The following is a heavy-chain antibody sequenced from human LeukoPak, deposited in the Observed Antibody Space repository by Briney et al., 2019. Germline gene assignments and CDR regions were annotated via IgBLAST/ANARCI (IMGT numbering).Heavy chain of an antibody. CDR2: ISWNGDII. D-gene: IGHD3-10*01. CDR3: ASTYVSGSYLHS. V-gene: IGHV3-9*01. CDR1: GFDFHNYM. Sequence: GGSLRLSCAASGFDFHNYMMHWVRQAPGKGLEWVSEISWNGDIIGYADSVKGRFLISRDNARRSLYLQMNSLRLEDTAFYYCASTYVSGSYLHSWGPGTLVTVSS. J-gene: IGHJ4*02.